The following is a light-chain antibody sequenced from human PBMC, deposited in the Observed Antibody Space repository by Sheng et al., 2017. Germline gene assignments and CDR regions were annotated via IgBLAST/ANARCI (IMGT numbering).Light chain of an antibody. J-gene: IGKJ2*01. V-gene: IGKV4-1*01. CDR3: QQYYTSPL. CDR1: QSVLFSPNNKNY. CDR2: WAS. Sequence: DIVMTQSPDSLSASLGERATINCRSSQSVLFSPNNKNYLAWYQQKPGQPPKLLIYWASTRESCVPDRFSGSGSGTNFTLTISNLQAEDAAVYFCQQYYTSPLFGQGTKLEIK.